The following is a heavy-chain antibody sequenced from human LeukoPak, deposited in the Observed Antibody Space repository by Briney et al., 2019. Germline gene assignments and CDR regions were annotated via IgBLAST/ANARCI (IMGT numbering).Heavy chain of an antibody. Sequence: ASVKVSCKASGYTFTSYDINWVRPATGQGLEWMGWMKPNSGNTGYAQKFQGRVTMTRNTSISTAYTELRSLRPEDTAVYYCASAGPDDFGDLPIYYWGQGTLVTVSS. V-gene: IGHV1-8*01. D-gene: IGHD3-3*01. CDR1: GYTFTSYD. J-gene: IGHJ4*02. CDR2: MKPNSGNT. CDR3: ASAGPDDFGDLPIYY.